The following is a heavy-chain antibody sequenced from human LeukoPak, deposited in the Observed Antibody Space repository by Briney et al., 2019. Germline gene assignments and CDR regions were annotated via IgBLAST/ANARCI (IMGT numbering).Heavy chain of an antibody. D-gene: IGHD6-6*01. CDR3: ARAKGSSSSFDY. CDR1: GGTFSSYA. V-gene: IGHV1-69*13. J-gene: IGHJ4*02. Sequence: SVKVSCKASGGTFSSYAISWVRQAPGQGVEWMGRIIPIFGTANYAQKFQGRVTITADESTSTASMELSSLRSEDTAVYYCARAKGSSSSFDYWGQGTLVTVSS. CDR2: IIPIFGTA.